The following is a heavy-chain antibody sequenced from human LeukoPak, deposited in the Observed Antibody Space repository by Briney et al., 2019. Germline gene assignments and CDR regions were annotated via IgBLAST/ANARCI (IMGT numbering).Heavy chain of an antibody. D-gene: IGHD4-17*01. V-gene: IGHV3-30*04. CDR2: ISYDGSNK. CDR3: AKDRRTGRHGDYEPF. Sequence: SGGSLRLSCAASGFTFSGSAMHWVRQAPGKGLEWVAVISYDGSNKYYADSVKGRFTIPRDNSKNTPYLQMNSLRAEDTAVYYCAKDRRTGRHGDYEPFWGQGTLVTVSS. CDR1: GFTFSGSA. J-gene: IGHJ4*02.